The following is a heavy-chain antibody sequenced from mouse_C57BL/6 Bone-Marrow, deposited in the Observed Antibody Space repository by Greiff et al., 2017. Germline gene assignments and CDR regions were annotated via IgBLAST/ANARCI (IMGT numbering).Heavy chain of an antibody. V-gene: IGHV5-17*01. D-gene: IGHD1-1*01. Sequence: EVNVVESGGGLVKPGGSLKLSCAASGFTFSDYGMHWVRQAPEKGLEWVAYISSGSSTIYYADTVKGRFTISRDNAKNTLFLQMTSLRSEDTAMYYCANHLRNYAMDYWGQGTSVTVSS. CDR3: ANHLRNYAMDY. CDR2: ISSGSSTI. J-gene: IGHJ4*01. CDR1: GFTFSDYG.